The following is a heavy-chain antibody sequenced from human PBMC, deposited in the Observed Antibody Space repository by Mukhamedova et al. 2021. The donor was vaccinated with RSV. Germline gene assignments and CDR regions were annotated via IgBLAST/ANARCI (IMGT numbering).Heavy chain of an antibody. J-gene: IGHJ4*02. D-gene: IGHD2-21*01. CDR3: ITGIPILW. V-gene: IGHV3-15*01. Sequence: YAAPVKGRFTISRDDSKNTLYLQMNSLKMDDTAVYYCITGIPILWWGQGTLVSVSS.